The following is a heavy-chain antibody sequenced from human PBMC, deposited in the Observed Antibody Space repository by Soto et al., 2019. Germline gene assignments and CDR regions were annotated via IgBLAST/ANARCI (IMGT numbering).Heavy chain of an antibody. Sequence: KTLETLSLTCAVSGGSISGSYYYWAWLRQSPGKGPEWIGSVFYTGFTSYNPSLESRVSVSVDTSKSQFSLKLSAVTAADTAVYYCATSQKGYNWNYFDHWGQGALVTVSS. CDR3: ATSQKGYNWNYFDH. CDR1: GGSISGSYYY. CDR2: VFYTGFT. J-gene: IGHJ4*02. D-gene: IGHD1-20*01. V-gene: IGHV4-39*01.